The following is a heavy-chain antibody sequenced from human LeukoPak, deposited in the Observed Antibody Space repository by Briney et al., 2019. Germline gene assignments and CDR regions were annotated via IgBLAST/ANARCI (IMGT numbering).Heavy chain of an antibody. CDR3: ARMMVSSGSAFDY. CDR1: GFSLNTTEMC. Sequence: KSGPTLFHPTQPLTLTCTFSGFSLNTTEMCVSWIRQPPGKALEWLALIDWGDDKYYTTSLKTRLTISKDTSKNQVVLTMTNMDPVDTATYYCARMMVSSGSAFDYWGQGTLVTVSS. D-gene: IGHD6-19*01. J-gene: IGHJ4*02. V-gene: IGHV2-70*01. CDR2: IDWGDDK.